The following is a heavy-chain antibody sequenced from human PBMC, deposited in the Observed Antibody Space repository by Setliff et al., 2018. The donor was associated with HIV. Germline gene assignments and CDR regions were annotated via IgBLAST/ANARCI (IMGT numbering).Heavy chain of an antibody. CDR2: VYTSEIS. CDR3: ARAISTPSYYYHMDV. D-gene: IGHD3-10*01. CDR1: GGSMSSYY. V-gene: IGHV4-4*08. Sequence: SETLSLTCTLSGGSMSSYYWTWIRQPPGKGLEWIGYVYTSEISNYNSSLRSRVVISLDTPKNQFSLKLGSVTAADTAVYYCARAISTPSYYYHMDVWGTGTPVTV. J-gene: IGHJ6*03.